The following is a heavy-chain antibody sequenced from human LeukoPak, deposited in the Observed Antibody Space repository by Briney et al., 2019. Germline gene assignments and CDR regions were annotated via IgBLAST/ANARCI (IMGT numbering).Heavy chain of an antibody. Sequence: GGSLRLSCAASGFTFSSYAMSWVRQAPGKGLEWVSSISSSSSYIYYADSVKGRFTISRDNAKNSLYLQMNSLRAEDTAVYYCARGYGSGSHCFDYWGQGTLVTVSS. CDR1: GFTFSSYA. J-gene: IGHJ4*02. CDR3: ARGYGSGSHCFDY. D-gene: IGHD3-10*01. CDR2: ISSSSSYI. V-gene: IGHV3-21*01.